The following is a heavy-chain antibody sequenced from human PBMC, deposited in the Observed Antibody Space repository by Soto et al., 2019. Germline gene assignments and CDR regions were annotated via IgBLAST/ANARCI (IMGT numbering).Heavy chain of an antibody. CDR1: GFPFGENA. CDR2: ISDSGATT. CDR3: AKEDTSSGSLDY. Sequence: GGSLRLSCAASGFPFGENAMSWVRQAPGKGLEWVSGISDSGATTYYADSVRGRFTISRDNSKNTLYLQMKSLRAEDSASYYCAKEDTSSGSLDYWGQGTLVTVSS. J-gene: IGHJ4*02. D-gene: IGHD6-19*01. V-gene: IGHV3-23*01.